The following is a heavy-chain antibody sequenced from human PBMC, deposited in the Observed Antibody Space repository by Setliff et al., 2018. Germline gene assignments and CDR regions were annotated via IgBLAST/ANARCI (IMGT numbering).Heavy chain of an antibody. CDR1: GYSFTSYW. V-gene: IGHV5-51*01. Sequence: GESLKISCKGSGYSFTSYWIGWVRQMPGKGLEWMGIIYPGDSDTRYSPSFQGQVTISADKSISTAYLQWSSLKASDTAMYYCANSETSSGWYLSLDYWGQGTLVTVSS. D-gene: IGHD6-19*01. CDR3: ANSETSSGWYLSLDY. J-gene: IGHJ4*02. CDR2: IYPGDSDT.